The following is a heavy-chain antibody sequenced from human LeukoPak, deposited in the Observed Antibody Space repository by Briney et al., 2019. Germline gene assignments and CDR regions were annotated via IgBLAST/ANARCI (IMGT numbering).Heavy chain of an antibody. J-gene: IGHJ6*02. CDR1: GGTFSSYA. D-gene: IGHD3-3*01. CDR2: IIPIFGIA. CDR3: ARTQAVTIFGVVTLGYYGMDV. V-gene: IGHV1-69*04. Sequence: ASVKVSCKASGGTFSSYAISWVRQAPGQGLEWMGMIIPIFGIANYAQKFQGRVTITADKSTSTAYMELSSLRSEDTAVYCCARTQAVTIFGVVTLGYYGMDVWGQGTTVTVSS.